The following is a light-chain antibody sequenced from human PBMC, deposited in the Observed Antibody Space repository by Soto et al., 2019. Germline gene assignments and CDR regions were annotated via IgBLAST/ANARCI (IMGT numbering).Light chain of an antibody. CDR1: QSVSSSS. J-gene: IGKJ3*01. Sequence: EIVLTQSPGTLSLSPGERATLSCRASQSVSSSSLAWYQQKPGQAPRLLIYGASSRATGIPDRFSGSGSGTDFTLTISSLQSEDFAVYYCQQYNNWPRAGFGPGTKVDIK. V-gene: IGKV3-20*01. CDR3: QQYNNWPRAG. CDR2: GAS.